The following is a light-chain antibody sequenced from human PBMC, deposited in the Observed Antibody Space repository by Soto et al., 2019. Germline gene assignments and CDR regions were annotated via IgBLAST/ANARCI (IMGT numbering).Light chain of an antibody. J-gene: IGKJ4*01. Sequence: DIQMTQSPSSVSASVGDRVTITCRASQGVSTWLAWYQHKPGKAPTLLIYTASRLQSGVPSRFSGSGSGTDFTLTIISLQPEDFATYYCQPTTTFPLTFGGGTKVEI. CDR2: TAS. V-gene: IGKV1D-12*01. CDR1: QGVSTW. CDR3: QPTTTFPLT.